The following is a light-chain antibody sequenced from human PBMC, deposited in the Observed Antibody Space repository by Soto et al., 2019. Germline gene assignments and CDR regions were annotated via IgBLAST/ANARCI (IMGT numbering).Light chain of an antibody. Sequence: EIVLTQSPATLSLYPGERATLSCRASQSLSSYLAWYQQKPGQAPRLLIYDASNRATGIPARFSGSGSGTDFTLTISSLEPEDFAVYYCQQRTNWLTFGGGTKVDIK. CDR1: QSLSSY. J-gene: IGKJ4*01. CDR3: QQRTNWLT. V-gene: IGKV3-11*01. CDR2: DAS.